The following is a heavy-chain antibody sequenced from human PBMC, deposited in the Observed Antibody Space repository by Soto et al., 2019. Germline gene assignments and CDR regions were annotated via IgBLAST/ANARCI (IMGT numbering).Heavy chain of an antibody. CDR2: ISYDGSNK. V-gene: IGHV3-30*18. J-gene: IGHJ4*02. D-gene: IGHD2-21*02. CDR1: GFTFSSCG. Sequence: QVQLVESGGGVVQPGRSLRLSCAASGFTFSSCGMHWVRQAPGKGQEWVAVISYDGSNKYYADSVKGRFTISRDNSKNTLYLQMNSLRAEDTAVYYCAKAKDCGGDCYLFDYWGQGTLVTVSS. CDR3: AKAKDCGGDCYLFDY.